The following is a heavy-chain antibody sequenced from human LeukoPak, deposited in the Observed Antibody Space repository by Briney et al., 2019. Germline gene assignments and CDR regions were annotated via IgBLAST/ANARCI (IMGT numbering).Heavy chain of an antibody. CDR3: AKSNGYGLVDI. D-gene: IGHD3-10*01. V-gene: IGHV4-39*06. CDR1: GGSISSGSYY. CDR2: IYYSGSTT. Sequence: PSETLSLTCTVSGGSISSGSYYWGWIRQPPGKGLEWIGSIYYSGSTTYYKPSLKSRVTISVDTSKNQFPLKLSSVTAADTAVYYCAKSNGYGLVDIWGQGTMVTVSS. J-gene: IGHJ3*02.